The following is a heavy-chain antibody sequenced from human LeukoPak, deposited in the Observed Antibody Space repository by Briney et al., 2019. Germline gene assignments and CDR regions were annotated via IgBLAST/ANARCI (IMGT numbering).Heavy chain of an antibody. CDR2: ISWDGGST. CDR1: GFTFETYT. Sequence: GGSLRLSCVTAGFTFETYTMHWVRQAQGKGLEWVSLISWDGGSTNYADSVRGRFTVSRDNSRNSLFVDMKSLTTEDTALYYCAKGGTAFGYYFDSWGQGTLVTVSS. V-gene: IGHV3-43*01. J-gene: IGHJ4*02. D-gene: IGHD1-7*01. CDR3: AKGGTAFGYYFDS.